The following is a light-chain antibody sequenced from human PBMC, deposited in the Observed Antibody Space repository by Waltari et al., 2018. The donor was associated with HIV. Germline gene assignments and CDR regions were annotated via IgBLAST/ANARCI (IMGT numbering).Light chain of an antibody. Sequence: SYELTQPLPVPVPLGRPARIPCGANNIVSQTVNWYQKKTGQAPVLVIYRNSNRPSGNPGRFAGPNWGNTALPISGRDQAGEEADYYCQVWDSSTHVVFGGGTKLTVL. CDR1: NIVSQT. V-gene: IGLV3-9*01. CDR2: RNS. CDR3: QVWDSSTHVV. J-gene: IGLJ2*01.